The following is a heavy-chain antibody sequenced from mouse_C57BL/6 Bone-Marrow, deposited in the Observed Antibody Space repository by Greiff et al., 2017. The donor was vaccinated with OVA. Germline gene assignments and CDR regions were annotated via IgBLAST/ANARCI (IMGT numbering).Heavy chain of an antibody. Sequence: QVQLQQSGPELVRPGASVKISCKAPGYTFTSHWMQWVRQRPGQGLEWIGEIFPGSGSTYYNVKFKGKATLTVDTSSSTAYMLLSSLTSEDSAVYFCTRSRYGSSYWYCDVWGTGTTVTVSS. CDR3: TRSRYGSSYWYCDV. CDR1: GYTFTSHW. J-gene: IGHJ1*03. CDR2: IFPGSGST. V-gene: IGHV1-56*01. D-gene: IGHD1-1*01.